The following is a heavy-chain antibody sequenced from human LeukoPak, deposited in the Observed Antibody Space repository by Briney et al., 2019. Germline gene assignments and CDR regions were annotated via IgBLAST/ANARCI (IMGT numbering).Heavy chain of an antibody. D-gene: IGHD2-15*01. V-gene: IGHV4-59*01. Sequence: PSETLSLTCGVSGGAITSYYWSWIRQPPGKGLEWIGYIYYSGSTNYNPSLKSRVTISVDTSKNQFSLKLSSVTAADTAVYYCARIGAATYPDAFDIWGQGTMVTVSS. CDR2: IYYSGST. CDR1: GGAITSYY. CDR3: ARIGAATYPDAFDI. J-gene: IGHJ3*02.